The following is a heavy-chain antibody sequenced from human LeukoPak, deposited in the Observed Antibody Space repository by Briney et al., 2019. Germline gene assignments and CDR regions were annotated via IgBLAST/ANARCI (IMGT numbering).Heavy chain of an antibody. CDR1: GYTFTSYG. Sequence: GASVKVSCKASGYTFTSYGISWVRQAPGQGLEWMGWISAYNGNTNYAQKLQGRVTMTTDTSTSTAYMELRSLRSDDTAVYYCARDPVRGINLRSLTYWFDPWGQGTLVTVSS. V-gene: IGHV1-18*01. D-gene: IGHD3-10*02. J-gene: IGHJ5*02. CDR3: ARDPVRGINLRSLTYWFDP. CDR2: ISAYNGNT.